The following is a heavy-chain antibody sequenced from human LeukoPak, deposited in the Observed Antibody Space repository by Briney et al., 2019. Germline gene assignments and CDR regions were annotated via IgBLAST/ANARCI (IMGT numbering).Heavy chain of an antibody. CDR3: ARGPHKFDY. J-gene: IGHJ4*02. Sequence: SETLSLTCTVSGGSISSYYWSWIRQPPGKGLEWIGYVSYSGSTNYNPSLKSRVTISVDTSKHQFSLKLSAVTAADTAVYYCARGPHKFDYWGQGSLVTVSS. CDR1: GGSISSYY. V-gene: IGHV4-59*01. CDR2: VSYSGST.